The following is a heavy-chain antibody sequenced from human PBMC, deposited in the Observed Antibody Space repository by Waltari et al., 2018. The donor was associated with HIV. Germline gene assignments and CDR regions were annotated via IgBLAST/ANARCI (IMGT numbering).Heavy chain of an antibody. CDR3: ARSDWFDP. V-gene: IGHV3-74*01. CDR2: IKSDGSIT. J-gene: IGHJ5*02. Sequence: EVQLVESGGGLVQPGWSLRLSCAASGSAPSGPWMHWVRQAPGKGLVWVSRIKSDGSITSYADSVKGRFTITRDNAKNTMYLQMNSLRVEDTAVYHCARSDWFDPWGQGTLVTVSS. CDR1: GSAPSGPW.